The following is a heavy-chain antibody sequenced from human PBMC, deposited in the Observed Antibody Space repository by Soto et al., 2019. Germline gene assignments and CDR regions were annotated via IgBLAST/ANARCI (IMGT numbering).Heavy chain of an antibody. CDR3: ARAHSGRRYYDSSGYYWFDY. CDR1: GGSISSGGYY. CDR2: IYYSGST. V-gene: IGHV4-31*03. J-gene: IGHJ4*02. D-gene: IGHD3-22*01. Sequence: SETLSLTCTVSGGSISSGGYYWSWIRQHPGKGLEWIGYIYYSGSTYYNPSLKSRVTISVDTSKNQFSLKLSSVTAADTAVYYCARAHSGRRYYDSSGYYWFDYWGQGALVTVSS.